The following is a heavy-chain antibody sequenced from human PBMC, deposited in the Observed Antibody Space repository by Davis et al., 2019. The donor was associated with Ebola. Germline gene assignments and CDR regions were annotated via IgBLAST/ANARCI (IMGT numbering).Heavy chain of an antibody. CDR2: IKQDGSEK. Sequence: GESLKISCAASGFTFSSYWMSWVRQAPGKGLEWVANIKQDGSEKYYVDSVKGRFTISRDNAKNSLYLQMNSLRAEDTAVYYCAGDISGLLVFGVANWGQGTLVTVSS. D-gene: IGHD3-3*01. CDR1: GFTFSSYW. CDR3: AGDISGLLVFGVAN. V-gene: IGHV3-7*01. J-gene: IGHJ4*02.